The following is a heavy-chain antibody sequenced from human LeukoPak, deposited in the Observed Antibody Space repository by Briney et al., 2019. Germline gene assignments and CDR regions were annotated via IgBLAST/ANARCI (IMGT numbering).Heavy chain of an antibody. V-gene: IGHV3-21*01. CDR1: GFTFDSYT. CDR2: ISGSGTYI. D-gene: IGHD1-26*01. J-gene: IGHJ4*02. Sequence: NPGGSLRLSCAASGFTFDSYTLNWVRQAPGKGLEWVSSISGSGTYIYYADSVRGRFTISRDNAKTSLSLQIDSLRVEDTAVYYCARAQIVGATSCHCDYWGQGTLVTVSS. CDR3: ARAQIVGATSCHCDY.